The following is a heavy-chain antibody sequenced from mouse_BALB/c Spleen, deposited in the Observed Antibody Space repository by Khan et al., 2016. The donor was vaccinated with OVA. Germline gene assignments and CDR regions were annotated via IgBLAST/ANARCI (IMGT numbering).Heavy chain of an antibody. CDR1: GYSFTVYY. J-gene: IGHJ3*01. Sequence: EVELVESGPDLVKPGASVTISCKASGYSFTVYYMTWVNQSHGKSPEWIGRVNPNNGDTNYNQNFKGKAILTVDTSSNTAYMELRSLTSEDSAEFYWARGYKFCPYWGKGTLVTVSA. CDR2: VNPNNGDT. CDR3: ARGYKFCPY. V-gene: IGHV1-26*01.